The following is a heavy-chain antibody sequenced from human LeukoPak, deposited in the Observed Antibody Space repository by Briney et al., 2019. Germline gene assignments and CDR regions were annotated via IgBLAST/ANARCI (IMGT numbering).Heavy chain of an antibody. J-gene: IGHJ6*03. V-gene: IGHV1-24*01. CDR3: ATSINTGGAYYYYMDV. Sequence: GASVKVSCKVSGYTLTELSMHWVRQAPGKGLEWMGGFDPEDGETIYAQKFQGRVTMTEDTSTDTAYMELSSLRSEDTAVYYCATSINTGGAYYYYMDVWGKGTTVTVSS. CDR1: GYTLTELS. CDR2: FDPEDGET. D-gene: IGHD1-14*01.